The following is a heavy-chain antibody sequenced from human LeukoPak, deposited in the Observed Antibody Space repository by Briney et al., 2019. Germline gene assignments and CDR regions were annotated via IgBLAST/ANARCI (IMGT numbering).Heavy chain of an antibody. D-gene: IGHD3-10*01. CDR2: IYYSGST. CDR1: GGSISSYY. V-gene: IGHV4-59*01. J-gene: IGHJ5*02. Sequence: SETLSLTCTVSGGSISSYYWSWIRQPPGKGLEWIGYIYYSGSTNYNPSLKSRVTISVDTSKNQFSLKLSSVTAADTAVYYCARAHYYGSESRNWFDPWGQGTLVTVSS. CDR3: ARAHYYGSESRNWFDP.